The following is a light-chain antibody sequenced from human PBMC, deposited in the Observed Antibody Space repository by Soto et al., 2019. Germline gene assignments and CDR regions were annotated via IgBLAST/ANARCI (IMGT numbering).Light chain of an antibody. CDR3: QQYGSSPQT. J-gene: IGKJ1*01. CDR2: GAS. V-gene: IGKV3-20*01. CDR1: QSVSSNY. Sequence: EIVLTQSPGTLSLSPGERATLSCRASQSVSSNYLAWYPQKPGQAPRLLIYGASSRATGIPDRFSGSGSGTDFTLTISRLEPEDFAVYYCQQYGSSPQTFGQGTKVEI.